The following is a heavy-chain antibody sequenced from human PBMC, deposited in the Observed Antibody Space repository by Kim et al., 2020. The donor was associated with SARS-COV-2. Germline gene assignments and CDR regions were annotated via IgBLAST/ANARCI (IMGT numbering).Heavy chain of an antibody. CDR3: ARDIVVVVAATDYYYYYGMDV. D-gene: IGHD2-15*01. J-gene: IGHJ6*02. Sequence: ASVKVSCKASGYTFTSYYMHWVRQAPGQGLEWMGIINPSGGSTSYAQKFQGRVTMTRDTSTSTVYMELSSLRSEDTAVYYCARDIVVVVAATDYYYYYGMDVWGQGTTVTVSS. V-gene: IGHV1-46*01. CDR2: INPSGGST. CDR1: GYTFTSYY.